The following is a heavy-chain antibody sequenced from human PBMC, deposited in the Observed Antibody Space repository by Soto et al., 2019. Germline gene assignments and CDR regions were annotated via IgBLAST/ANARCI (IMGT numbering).Heavy chain of an antibody. CDR1: GGTFNTHA. CDR2: IIPIFGTA. Sequence: SVKVSCKASGGTFNTHAINWVRQAPGQGLQRMGAIIPIFGTANYAQKFQGRVTITADESASTAYLEVNRLRSEDSAVYFCARDGELDPYYFDYWGQGTLVTVSS. V-gene: IGHV1-69*13. D-gene: IGHD1-1*01. CDR3: ARDGELDPYYFDY. J-gene: IGHJ4*02.